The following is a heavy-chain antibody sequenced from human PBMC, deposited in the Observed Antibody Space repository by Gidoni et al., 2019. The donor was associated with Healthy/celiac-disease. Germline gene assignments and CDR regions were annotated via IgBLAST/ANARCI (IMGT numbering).Heavy chain of an antibody. J-gene: IGHJ4*02. CDR2: INHSGST. D-gene: IGHD3-10*01. Sequence: QAQLQQWGAGLLKPSATLSLNCAVYGGSFSGYYWRWIRQPHGKGLGWIGAINHSGSTNYNPSLRSRVTISVDTSKNQFSLKLSSVAAADTAVYYCARGFYGYFDYWGQGTLVTVSS. V-gene: IGHV4-34*01. CDR3: ARGFYGYFDY. CDR1: GGSFSGYY.